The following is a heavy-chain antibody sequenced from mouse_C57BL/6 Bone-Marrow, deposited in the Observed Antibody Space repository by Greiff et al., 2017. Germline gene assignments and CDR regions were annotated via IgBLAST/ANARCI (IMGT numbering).Heavy chain of an antibody. CDR1: GFSLTSYA. CDR2: IWTGGGT. D-gene: IGHD2-5*01. V-gene: IGHV2-9-1*01. CDR3: DSHSNYYYAMDY. Sequence: VQLVESGPGLVAPSQSLSITCTVSGFSLTSYAISWVRQPPGKGLEWLGVIWTGGGTNYNSALKSRLSISKDNYKSQVFLKMNSLQTADTARYYCDSHSNYYYAMDYWGQGTSVTVSS. J-gene: IGHJ4*01.